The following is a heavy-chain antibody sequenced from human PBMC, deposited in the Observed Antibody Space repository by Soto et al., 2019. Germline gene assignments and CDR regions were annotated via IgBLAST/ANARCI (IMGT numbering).Heavy chain of an antibody. Sequence: QVQLQESGPGLVKPSGTLSLTCAVSGGSISSSNWWSWVRQPPGKGLEWIGEIYPSGSTNHNPSLKSRVTISVDKSKNQFSLKLSSVTAADTAVYYCARTGRGYNWNYDDYWGQGTLVTVSS. V-gene: IGHV4-4*02. CDR1: GGSISSSNW. D-gene: IGHD1-20*01. CDR3: ARTGRGYNWNYDDY. J-gene: IGHJ4*02. CDR2: IYPSGST.